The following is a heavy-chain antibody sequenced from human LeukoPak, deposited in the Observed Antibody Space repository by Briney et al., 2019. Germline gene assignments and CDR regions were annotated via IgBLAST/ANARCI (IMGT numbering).Heavy chain of an antibody. D-gene: IGHD2-8*01. CDR2: IWYDGSTK. CDR3: ARDPPNA. CDR1: GFTFSTYG. V-gene: IGHV3-33*01. J-gene: IGHJ5*02. Sequence: GGSLRLSCAASGFTFSTYGMHWVRQAPGKGLEWVAIIWYDGSTKYYAESVKGRFTISRDNSKNTLYLQMNSLRAEDTAVYYCARDPPNALGQGTLVTVSS.